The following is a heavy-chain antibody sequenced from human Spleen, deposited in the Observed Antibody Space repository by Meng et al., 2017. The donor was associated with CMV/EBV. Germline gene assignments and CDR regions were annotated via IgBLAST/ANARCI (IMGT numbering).Heavy chain of an antibody. CDR3: ARGSASGYDSRSAYYISDYFDS. J-gene: IGHJ4*02. CDR2: INPNSGDT. V-gene: IGHV1-2*04. Sequence: ASVKVSCKASGYTFTSYDINWVRQAPGQGLEWMGWINPNSGDTKYAQKFQDLVTMTRDTSISTVHMELSRLTSDDTAVYYCARGSASGYDSRSAYYISDYFDSWGQGTLVTVSS. D-gene: IGHD3-3*01. CDR1: GYTFTSYD.